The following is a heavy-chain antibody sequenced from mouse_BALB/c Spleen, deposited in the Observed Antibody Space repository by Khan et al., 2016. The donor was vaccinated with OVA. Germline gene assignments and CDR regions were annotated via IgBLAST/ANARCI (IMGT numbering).Heavy chain of an antibody. CDR2: VSIGGSYT. CDR1: GFTFSTYG. V-gene: IGHV5-6*01. Sequence: EVQLLETGGDLVKPGGSLKLSCAASGFTFSTYGMSWVRQTPDKRLEWVATVSIGGSYTYYPDSVKGRFTISSDNAKNTLYLQMSGLKSEDTAMFYCTRLAYYYDSEGFAYWGQGTLVTVSA. CDR3: TRLAYYYDSEGFAY. J-gene: IGHJ3*01. D-gene: IGHD1-1*01.